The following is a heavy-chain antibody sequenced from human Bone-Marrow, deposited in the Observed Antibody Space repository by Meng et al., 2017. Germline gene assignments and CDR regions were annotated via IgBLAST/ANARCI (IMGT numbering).Heavy chain of an antibody. CDR3: AKAGSIAVAARAEN. J-gene: IGHJ4*02. D-gene: IGHD6-19*01. V-gene: IGHV3-43*01. Sequence: ESLKISCAASGFTFDDYTMHWVRQAPGQGLEWVSLISWDGGSTYYADSVKGRFTISRDNSKNSLYLQMNSLRTEDTALYYCAKAGSIAVAARAENWGQGTLVTVSS. CDR2: ISWDGGST. CDR1: GFTFDDYT.